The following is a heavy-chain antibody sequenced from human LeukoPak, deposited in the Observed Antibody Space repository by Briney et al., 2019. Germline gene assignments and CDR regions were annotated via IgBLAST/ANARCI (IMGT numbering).Heavy chain of an antibody. CDR1: GDSISAYY. CDR3: ARITMVRGVTFDY. J-gene: IGHJ4*02. D-gene: IGHD3-10*01. Sequence: SETLSLTCTVSGDSISAYYWSWIRQPPGKGLEWIGYIYYNGNSIYNPSLKSRVSISTDTSKNQVFLQLRSLTAADTAMYYCARITMVRGVTFDYWGQGTLVTVSS. V-gene: IGHV4-59*01. CDR2: IYYNGNS.